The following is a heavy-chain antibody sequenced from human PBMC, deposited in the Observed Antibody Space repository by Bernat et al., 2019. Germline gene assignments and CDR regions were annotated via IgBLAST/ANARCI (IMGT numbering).Heavy chain of an antibody. J-gene: IGHJ4*02. CDR2: ISSSSSSYI. V-gene: IGHV3-21*01. CDR1: GFTFSSYS. CDR3: ARGGSTLFSAFDY. D-gene: IGHD2-2*01. Sequence: EVQLVESGGGLVKPGGSLRLSCAASGFTFSSYSMNWVRQAPGKGLEWVSSISSSSSSYIYYADSVKGRFTISRDNAKNSLYLQMNSRRAEDTAVYYCARGGSTLFSAFDYWGQGTLVTVSS.